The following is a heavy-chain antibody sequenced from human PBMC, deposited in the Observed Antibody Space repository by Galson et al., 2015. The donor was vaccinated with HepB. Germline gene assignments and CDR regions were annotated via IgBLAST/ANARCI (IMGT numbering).Heavy chain of an antibody. Sequence: VKVSCKVSGYTFIDYYIHWIKEAPGKGLEWMGLFDPEDGETIFAEQFLGRVTMSADTSTETAFVELSNVRSEDTAVYYCATSYTHASPGYGSRGYFGLWGRGTLVSVSS. V-gene: IGHV1-69-2*01. CDR1: GYTFIDYY. CDR3: ATSYTHASPGYGSRGYFGL. D-gene: IGHD6-19*01. CDR2: FDPEDGET. J-gene: IGHJ2*01.